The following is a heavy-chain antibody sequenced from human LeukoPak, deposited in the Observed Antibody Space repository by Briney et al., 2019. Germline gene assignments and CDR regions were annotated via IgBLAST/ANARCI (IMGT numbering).Heavy chain of an antibody. Sequence: GASVKVSCKASGYTFTSYDINWVRQATGQGLEWMGWMNPNSGNTGYAQKLQGRVTMTRNTSISTAYMELSSLRSDDTAVYYCARDVGRWNYDLHFDYWGQGTLVTVSS. CDR1: GYTFTSYD. CDR2: MNPNSGNT. CDR3: ARDVGRWNYDLHFDY. V-gene: IGHV1-8*01. D-gene: IGHD1-7*01. J-gene: IGHJ4*02.